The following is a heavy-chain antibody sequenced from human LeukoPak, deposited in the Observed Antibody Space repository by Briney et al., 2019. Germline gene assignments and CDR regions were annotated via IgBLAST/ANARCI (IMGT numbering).Heavy chain of an antibody. V-gene: IGHV1-18*01. CDR3: ARSPVLLWFGESGGDY. Sequence: ASVKVSCKASGYTFTSYGISWVRQAPGQGLEWMGWISAYNGITNYAQKLQGRVTMTTDTSTSTAYMELRSLRSDDTAVYYCARSPVLLWFGESGGDYWGQGTLVTVSS. J-gene: IGHJ4*02. D-gene: IGHD3-10*01. CDR2: ISAYNGIT. CDR1: GYTFTSYG.